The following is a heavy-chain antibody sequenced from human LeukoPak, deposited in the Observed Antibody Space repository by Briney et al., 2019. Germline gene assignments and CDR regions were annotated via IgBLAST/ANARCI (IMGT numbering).Heavy chain of an antibody. CDR1: GFTFDDYA. Sequence: GGSLRLSCAASGFTFDDYAMHWVRQAPGKGLEWVSGISRNSGRIGYTDSVKGRFTISRDNAKNSLYLQMNSLRAEDTALYYCATGDPNDYWGQGTLVTVSS. D-gene: IGHD4-17*01. V-gene: IGHV3-9*01. CDR3: ATGDPNDY. J-gene: IGHJ4*02. CDR2: ISRNSGRI.